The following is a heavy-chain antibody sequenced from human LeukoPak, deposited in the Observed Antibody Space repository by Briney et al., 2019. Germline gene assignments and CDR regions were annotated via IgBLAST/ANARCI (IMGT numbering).Heavy chain of an antibody. V-gene: IGHV3-66*01. CDR3: ARDDRGSGSYNWFDP. D-gene: IGHD3-10*01. Sequence: GGSLRLSCAASGFTVSSNYMSWVRQAPGKGLEWVSVIYSGGSTYYADSVKGRFTISRDNSKNTLYLQMNSLRAEDTAVYYCARDDRGSGSYNWFDPWGQGTLVTVSS. CDR1: GFTVSSNY. CDR2: IYSGGST. J-gene: IGHJ5*02.